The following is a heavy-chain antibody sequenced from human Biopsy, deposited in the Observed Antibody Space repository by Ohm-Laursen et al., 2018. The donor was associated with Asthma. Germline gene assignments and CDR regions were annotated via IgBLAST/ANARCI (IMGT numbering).Heavy chain of an antibody. CDR3: AKVRSDWVITESFDY. CDR2: FSWNSATI. Sequence: SLRLSCAASGFKFDEYTMHWVRHAPGKGLEWVSGFSWNSATIGYADSVEGRFTISRDNAKNSVFLHMDSLRPEDTAFYYCAKVRSDWVITESFDYWGQGVLVTVSS. J-gene: IGHJ4*02. D-gene: IGHD3-22*01. CDR1: GFKFDEYT. V-gene: IGHV3-9*01.